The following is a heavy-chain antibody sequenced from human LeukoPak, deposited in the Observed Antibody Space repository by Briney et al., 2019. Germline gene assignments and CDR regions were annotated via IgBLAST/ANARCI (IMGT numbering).Heavy chain of an antibody. V-gene: IGHV3-30-3*01. D-gene: IGHD2-2*01. CDR1: GFTLSSYA. CDR2: ISYDGSNK. Sequence: GGSLRLSCAASGFTLSSYAMHWVRQAPGKGLEWVAVISYDGSNKYYADSVKGRFTISRDNSKNTLYLQMNSLRAEDTAVYYCARERRTSSSYYYYGMDVWGQGTTVTVSS. J-gene: IGHJ6*02. CDR3: ARERRTSSSYYYYGMDV.